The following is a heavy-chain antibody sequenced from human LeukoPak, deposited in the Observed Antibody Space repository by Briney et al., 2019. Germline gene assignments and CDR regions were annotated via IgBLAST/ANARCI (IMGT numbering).Heavy chain of an antibody. Sequence: GASVKASCKTSGYSFTDYYMHWVRQAPGQGLEWMGWINPNSGSTSSAQKFQGRVTMTRDTSITTVYMDVSWLTSDDTAIYYCARADRLHGGPHLIGPWGQGTLVTVSS. CDR2: INPNSGST. CDR3: ARADRLHGGPHLIGP. J-gene: IGHJ5*02. D-gene: IGHD2-21*01. CDR1: GYSFTDYY. V-gene: IGHV1-2*02.